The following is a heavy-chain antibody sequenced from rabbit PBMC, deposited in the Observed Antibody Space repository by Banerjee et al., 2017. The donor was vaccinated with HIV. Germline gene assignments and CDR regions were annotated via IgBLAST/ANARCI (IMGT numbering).Heavy chain of an antibody. Sequence: QEQLEESGGDLVKPEGSLTLTCTASGWSFSGSYWICWVRQAPGKGLEWIACIHVGSSGSAYNASWATGRFTNSRSTSLNTVTLQLNSLTAADTATYFCARGSYDGYGYGLWGQGTLVTVS. CDR2: IHVGSSGSA. J-gene: IGHJ3*01. CDR1: GWSFSGSYW. D-gene: IGHD6-1*01. V-gene: IGHV1S45*01. CDR3: ARGSYDGYGYGL.